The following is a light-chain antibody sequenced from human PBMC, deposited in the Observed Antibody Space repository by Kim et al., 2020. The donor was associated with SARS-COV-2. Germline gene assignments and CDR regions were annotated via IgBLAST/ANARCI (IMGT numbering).Light chain of an antibody. CDR1: SLRTYY. J-gene: IGLJ2*01. Sequence: ALGQTVRITCQGDSLRTYYASWYQQKPGQVPVLVIYGKNNRPSGIPDRFSGSTSRNTASLTITGAQAKDEAVYYCNSRDTSGNHLVFGGGTKLTVL. CDR3: NSRDTSGNHLV. CDR2: GKN. V-gene: IGLV3-19*01.